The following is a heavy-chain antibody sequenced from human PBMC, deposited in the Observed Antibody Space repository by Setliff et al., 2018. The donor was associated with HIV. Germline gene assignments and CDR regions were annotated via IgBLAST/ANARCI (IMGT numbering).Heavy chain of an antibody. V-gene: IGHV1-2*06. Sequence: RASVKVSCKASGYTFTGYYMHWVRQAPGQGLEWMGRINPNSGGTNYAQKFQGRVTMTRDTSISTAYMELSRLRSDDTAVYYCARASREREGKGYYYYMDVWGKGTTVTVSS. CDR2: INPNSGGT. CDR1: GYTFTGYY. CDR3: ARASREREGKGYYYYMDV. J-gene: IGHJ6*03. D-gene: IGHD1-26*01.